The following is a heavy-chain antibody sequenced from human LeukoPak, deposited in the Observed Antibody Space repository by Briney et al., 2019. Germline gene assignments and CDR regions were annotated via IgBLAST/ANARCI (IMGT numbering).Heavy chain of an antibody. D-gene: IGHD2-21*02. V-gene: IGHV1-46*01. J-gene: IGHJ4*02. Sequence: ASVKVSCKASGYTFTGYYMHWVRQAPGQGLEWMGIINPSGGSTTYTQKFRGRVTMTRDTSTSTVYMELSSLRSEDTAVYYCARGTIVVVTAASHFDYWGQGTLVTVSS. CDR2: INPSGGST. CDR1: GYTFTGYY. CDR3: ARGTIVVVTAASHFDY.